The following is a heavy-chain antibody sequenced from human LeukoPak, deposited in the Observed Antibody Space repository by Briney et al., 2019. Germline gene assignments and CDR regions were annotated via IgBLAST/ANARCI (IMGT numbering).Heavy chain of an antibody. J-gene: IGHJ3*02. CDR1: GFTFSSYS. D-gene: IGHD2-15*01. CDR2: INSNSRYI. V-gene: IGHV3-21*01. Sequence: GGSLRLSCAASGFTFSSYSMKWVRQAPGKGLGWVSSINSNSRYIYYADSVRGRFTISRDNAKNSLYLQMNSLRAEDTAVYYCARDCGDVVVVAATGEAFDIWGQGTMVTVSS. CDR3: ARDCGDVVVVAATGEAFDI.